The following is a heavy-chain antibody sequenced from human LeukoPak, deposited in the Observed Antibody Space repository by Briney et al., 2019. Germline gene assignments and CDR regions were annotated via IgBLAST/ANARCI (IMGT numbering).Heavy chain of an antibody. CDR1: GFTFCDYY. Sequence: GGSLRLSCAASGFTFCDYYMRWIRQAPGQGLEWVSYISSSGSTIYYADSVKGRFTISRDNAKNSLYLQMNSLRAEDTAVYYCARQAVTDAFDIWGQGTMVTVSS. V-gene: IGHV3-11*01. CDR3: ARQAVTDAFDI. D-gene: IGHD4-17*01. J-gene: IGHJ3*02. CDR2: ISSSGSTI.